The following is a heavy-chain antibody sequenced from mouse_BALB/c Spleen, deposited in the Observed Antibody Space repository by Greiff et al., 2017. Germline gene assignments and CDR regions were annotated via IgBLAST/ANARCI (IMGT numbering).Heavy chain of an antibody. CDR1: GYSITSDYA. CDR2: ISYSGST. V-gene: IGHV3-2*02. CDR3: ARQEATATLYYYAMDY. D-gene: IGHD1-2*01. Sequence: EVKLEESGPGLVKPSQSLSLTCTVTGYSITSDYAWNWIRQFPGNKLEWMGYISYSGSTSYNPSLKSRISITRDTSKNQFFLQLNSVTTEDTATYYCARQEATATLYYYAMDYWGQGTSVTVSS. J-gene: IGHJ4*01.